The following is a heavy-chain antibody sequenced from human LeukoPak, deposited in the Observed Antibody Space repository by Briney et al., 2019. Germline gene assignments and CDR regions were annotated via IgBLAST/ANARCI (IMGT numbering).Heavy chain of an antibody. Sequence: GGSLRLSCAASGFTFSDYYMSWIRQAPGKGLEWVSYISSSGSTIYYADPVKGRFTISRDNAKNSLYLQMNSLRAEDTSVYYCARGVAYNWNDFLLSDYWGQGTLVTVSS. CDR3: ARGVAYNWNDFLLSDY. CDR2: ISSSGSTI. V-gene: IGHV3-11*01. CDR1: GFTFSDYY. J-gene: IGHJ4*02. D-gene: IGHD1-1*01.